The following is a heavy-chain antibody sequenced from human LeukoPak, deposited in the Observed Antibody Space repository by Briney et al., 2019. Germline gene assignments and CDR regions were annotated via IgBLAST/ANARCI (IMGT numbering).Heavy chain of an antibody. J-gene: IGHJ5*02. D-gene: IGHD1-14*01. CDR2: ISSSSSYI. CDR1: GFTFSSYS. CDR3: ARDKDRGNWFDP. V-gene: IGHV3-21*01. Sequence: GGSLRLSCAASGFTFSSYSMNWVRQAPGKGLEWVSSISSSSSYIYYADSVKGRFTISRDNAKNSLYLQMNSLRAEDTAVYYCARDKDRGNWFDPWGQEPWSPSPQ.